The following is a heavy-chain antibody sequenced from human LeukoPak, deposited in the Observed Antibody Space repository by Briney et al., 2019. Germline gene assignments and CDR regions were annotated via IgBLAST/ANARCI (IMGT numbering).Heavy chain of an antibody. Sequence: SETLSLTCTVSGGSVSTSDYYWGWIRQSPVKGLEWIGDVFYTGKTNYNPSLRGRATISIDTSKNQVSLKLTYVTAADTAVYYCARVFDSWGQGTLVTVSS. J-gene: IGHJ4*02. CDR3: ARVFDS. CDR2: VFYTGKT. V-gene: IGHV4-39*07. CDR1: GGSVSTSDYY.